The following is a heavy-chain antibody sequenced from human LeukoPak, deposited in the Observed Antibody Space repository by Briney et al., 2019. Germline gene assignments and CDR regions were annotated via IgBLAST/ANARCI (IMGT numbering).Heavy chain of an antibody. V-gene: IGHV3-33*01. Sequence: PGRSQRLSCAASGFTFSSYAMHWVRQASGKGLEWVAVIWHYGSNKYYAASVKGRFTVSRDNSKNTLYLQINSLRAEDTAVYYCAREGVTGTSYYYYYGMDVWGQGTTVTVSS. D-gene: IGHD6-19*01. CDR3: AREGVTGTSYYYYYGMDV. CDR1: GFTFSSYA. CDR2: IWHYGSNK. J-gene: IGHJ6*02.